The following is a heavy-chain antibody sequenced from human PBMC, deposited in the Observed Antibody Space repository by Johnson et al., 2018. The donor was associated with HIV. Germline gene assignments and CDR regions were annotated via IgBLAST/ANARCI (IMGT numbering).Heavy chain of an antibody. V-gene: IGHV3-7*05. CDR1: GFTFSSYW. D-gene: IGHD2-15*01. Sequence: VQLVESGGGLVQPGGSLRLSCAASGFTFSSYWMSWVRQAPGKGLEWVANIKQDGSEKYYVDSVKGRFTISRDNSKNTLYLQMNSLRAEDTAVYYCAKSSRVATTFDAFDFWGQGTMVTVSS. CDR3: AKSSRVATTFDAFDF. CDR2: IKQDGSEK. J-gene: IGHJ3*01.